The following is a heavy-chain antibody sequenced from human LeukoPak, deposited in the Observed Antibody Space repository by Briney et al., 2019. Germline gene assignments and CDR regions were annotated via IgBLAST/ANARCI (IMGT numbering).Heavy chain of an antibody. CDR1: GGTFSSYA. CDR3: ARLSNSQRFGELLNHNWFDP. D-gene: IGHD3-10*01. CDR2: IIPIFATA. J-gene: IGHJ5*02. Sequence: ASVKVSCKASGGTFSSYAISWVRQAPGQGLEWMGGIIPIFATANYAQKFQGRVTITADESTSTAYMELSSLRSEDTAVYYCARLSNSQRFGELLNHNWFDPWGQGTLVTVSS. V-gene: IGHV1-69*13.